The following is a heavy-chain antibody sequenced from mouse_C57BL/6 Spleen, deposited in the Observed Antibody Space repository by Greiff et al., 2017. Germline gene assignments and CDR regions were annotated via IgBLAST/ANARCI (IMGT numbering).Heavy chain of an antibody. V-gene: IGHV1-82*01. CDR3: ARESFGVFDY. CDR2: IYPGDGDT. CDR1: GYAFSSSW. J-gene: IGHJ2*01. Sequence: QVQLQQSGPELVKPGASVKISCKASGYAFSSSWMNWVKQRPGKGLEWIGRIYPGDGDTNYNGKFKGKATLTADKSSSTAYMQLSSLTSEDSAVYFCARESFGVFDYWGQGTTLTVSS.